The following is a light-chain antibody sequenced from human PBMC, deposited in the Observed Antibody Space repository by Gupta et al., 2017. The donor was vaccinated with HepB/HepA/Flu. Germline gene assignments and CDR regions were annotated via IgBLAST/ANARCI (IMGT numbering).Light chain of an antibody. CDR1: RGHSSYI. J-gene: IGLJ3*02. Sequence: QPVLTHSSSASASLGSAVKPTCTLHRGHSSYIIPWHQQQPGKAPRYLMKLECSGNYNKGSGVPDRFSGSSSGADRYLTISNLHAEDEDDYYSETWDSSTQVFGGGTKLTVL. CDR2: LECSGNY. CDR3: ETWDSSTQV. V-gene: IGLV4-60*03.